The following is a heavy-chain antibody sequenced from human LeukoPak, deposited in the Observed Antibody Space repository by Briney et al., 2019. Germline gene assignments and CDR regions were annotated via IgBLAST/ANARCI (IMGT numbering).Heavy chain of an antibody. J-gene: IGHJ4*02. CDR1: GGSISGGEYH. Sequence: SETLSLTCTVSGGSISGGEYHWSWIRRPPGKGLEWIGYINNSGSTYYNPSLESRVTISEDTSNNQFSLKVNSVTAADTAVYYCASYRVGEGGRGYWGQGTLVTVSS. V-gene: IGHV4-30-4*01. D-gene: IGHD2-15*01. CDR2: INNSGST. CDR3: ASYRVGEGGRGY.